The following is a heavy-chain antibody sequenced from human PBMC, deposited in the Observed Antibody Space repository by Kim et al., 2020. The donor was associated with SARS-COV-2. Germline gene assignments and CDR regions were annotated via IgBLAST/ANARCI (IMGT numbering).Heavy chain of an antibody. CDR3: ARAIPIGDYYDSSGYYPC. V-gene: IGHV1-69*13. CDR1: GGTFSSYA. CDR2: IIPIFGTA. J-gene: IGHJ4*02. Sequence: SVKVSCKASGGTFSSYAISWVRQAPGQGLEWMGGIIPIFGTANYAQKFQGRVTITADESTSTAYMELSSLRSEDTAVYYCARAIPIGDYYDSSGYYPCWGQGTLVTVSS. D-gene: IGHD3-22*01.